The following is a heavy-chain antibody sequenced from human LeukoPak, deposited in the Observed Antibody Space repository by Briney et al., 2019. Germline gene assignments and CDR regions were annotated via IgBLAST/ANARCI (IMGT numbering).Heavy chain of an antibody. CDR3: ARAYDILTGYYKPFWEFDY. D-gene: IGHD3-9*01. CDR2: INPNSGGT. J-gene: IGHJ4*02. Sequence: ASVKVSCKASGYTFTGYYMHWVRQAPGQGLEWMGWINPNSGGTNYAQKFQGRVTMTRDTSISTAYMELSRLRSDDTAVYYCARAYDILTGYYKPFWEFDYWGQGTLVTVSS. CDR1: GYTFTGYY. V-gene: IGHV1-2*02.